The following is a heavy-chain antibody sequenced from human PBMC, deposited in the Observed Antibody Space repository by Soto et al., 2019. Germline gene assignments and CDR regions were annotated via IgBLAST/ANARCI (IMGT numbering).Heavy chain of an antibody. D-gene: IGHD2-21*01. J-gene: IGHJ4*02. V-gene: IGHV3-23*01. Sequence: GGSLRLSCAASGFTFSSYFMSWVRQAPGKGPEWVAIISDSGDTTYYADSVKGRFTISRDNSKDTLYLQMNSLRVDDTAVYYCANWGVVIAAPFDYWGQGTLVTVSS. CDR1: GFTFSSYF. CDR3: ANWGVVIAAPFDY. CDR2: ISDSGDTT.